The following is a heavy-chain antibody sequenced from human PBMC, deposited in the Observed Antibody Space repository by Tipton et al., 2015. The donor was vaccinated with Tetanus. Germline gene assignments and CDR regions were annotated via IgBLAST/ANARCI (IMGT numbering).Heavy chain of an antibody. D-gene: IGHD3-22*01. CDR3: ARDRGDYIYYGMDV. J-gene: IGHJ6*02. CDR2: IDPNSGYT. V-gene: IGHV1-2*02. Sequence: VQLVQSGAEVKKPGASVKVSCKAFGYTFTAQYMYWVRQAPGQGLEWMGWIDPNSGYTKYAQKFRGRVTMTRDTSISTIHMELGGLRFDDTGVYYCARDRGDYIYYGMDVWGQGTTVTVSS. CDR1: GYTFTAQY.